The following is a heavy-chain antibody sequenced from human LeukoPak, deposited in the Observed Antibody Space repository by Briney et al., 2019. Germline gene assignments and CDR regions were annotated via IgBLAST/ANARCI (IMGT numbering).Heavy chain of an antibody. Sequence: GGSLRLSCAVSGFTFTTYAMTWVRQAPGKGLEWVSAISGSGTSTYYADSVKGRFTISRDNSKNTLYLHMNSLRAEDTAVYYCAKAGVPWGGMDVWGQGTTVTVSS. J-gene: IGHJ6*02. CDR3: AKAGVPWGGMDV. CDR2: ISGSGTST. CDR1: GFTFTTYA. D-gene: IGHD3-16*01. V-gene: IGHV3-23*01.